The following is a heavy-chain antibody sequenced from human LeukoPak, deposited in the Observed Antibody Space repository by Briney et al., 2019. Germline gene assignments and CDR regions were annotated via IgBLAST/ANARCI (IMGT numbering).Heavy chain of an antibody. CDR2: INPNSGGT. D-gene: IGHD3-16*01. J-gene: IGHJ4*02. CDR1: GYTFTGYY. Sequence: ASVKVSCKASGYTFTGYYMHWVRQAPGQGLEWMGRINPNSGGTNYAQKFQGRVTMTRDTPISTAYMELSRLRSDDTAVYYCARQFPGRDYVSPVDYWGQGTLVTVSS. V-gene: IGHV1-2*06. CDR3: ARQFPGRDYVSPVDY.